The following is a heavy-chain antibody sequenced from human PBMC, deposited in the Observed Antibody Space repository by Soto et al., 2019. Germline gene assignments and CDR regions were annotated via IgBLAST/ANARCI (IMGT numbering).Heavy chain of an antibody. J-gene: IGHJ4*02. D-gene: IGHD4-17*01. CDR3: ARDRGRDYGDYAIDY. CDR2: ISYDGSNK. V-gene: IGHV3-30-3*01. Sequence: QVQLVESGGGVVQPGRSLRLSCAASGFTFSSYAMHWVRQAPGKGLEWVAVISYDGSNKYYADSVKGRFTISRDNSKNKVNVQMNGLRAEDSGVYYCARDRGRDYGDYAIDYWGQGTLVTVSS. CDR1: GFTFSSYA.